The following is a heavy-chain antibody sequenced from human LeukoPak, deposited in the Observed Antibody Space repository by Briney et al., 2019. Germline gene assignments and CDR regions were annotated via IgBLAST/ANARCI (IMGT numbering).Heavy chain of an antibody. CDR3: ASFYDYVWVPGY. V-gene: IGHV3-21*01. CDR2: ISSSSSYI. Sequence: GGSLRLSCAVSGFTFSSFAMNWVRQAPGKGLEWVSSISSSSSYIYYADSVKGRFTISRDNAKNSLYLQMNSLRAEDTAVYYCASFYDYVWVPGYWGQGTLVTVSS. D-gene: IGHD3-16*01. J-gene: IGHJ4*02. CDR1: GFTFSSFA.